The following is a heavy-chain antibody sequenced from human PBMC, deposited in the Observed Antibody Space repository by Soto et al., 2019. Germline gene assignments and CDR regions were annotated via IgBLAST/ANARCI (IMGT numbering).Heavy chain of an antibody. V-gene: IGHV4-30-4*01. J-gene: IGHJ4*02. CDR2: IYYSGST. CDR1: GGSISSGDYY. CDR3: ASRTYYYDSSGYYDGYYFDY. Sequence: SETLSLTCTVSGGSISSGDYYWSWIRQPPGKGLEWIGYIYYSGSTYYNPSLKSRVTISVDTSKNQFSLKLSSVTAADTAVYNCASRTYYYDSSGYYDGYYFDYWGQGTLVTVSS. D-gene: IGHD3-22*01.